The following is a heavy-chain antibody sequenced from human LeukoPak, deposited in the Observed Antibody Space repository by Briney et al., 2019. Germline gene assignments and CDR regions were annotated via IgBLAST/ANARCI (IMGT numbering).Heavy chain of an antibody. CDR2: IYYSGST. CDR1: GGSISSSNYY. V-gene: IGHV4-39*07. Sequence: SETLSLTCTVSGGSISSSNYYWGWIRQPPGKGLEWIGSIYYSGSTYYNPSLKSRVTISVDTSKNQFSLKLSSVTAADTAVYYCARGVWFGELLGYFDYWGQGTLVTVSS. D-gene: IGHD3-10*01. J-gene: IGHJ4*02. CDR3: ARGVWFGELLGYFDY.